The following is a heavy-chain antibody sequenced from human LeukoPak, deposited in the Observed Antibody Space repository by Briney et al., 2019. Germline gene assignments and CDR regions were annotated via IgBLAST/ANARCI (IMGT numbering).Heavy chain of an antibody. D-gene: IGHD1-26*01. CDR2: ISSNGGST. J-gene: IGHJ4*02. CDR3: ARVGYSGSYSDY. V-gene: IGHV3-64*01. CDR1: GFTFSSYA. Sequence: GGSLRLSCAASGFTFSSYAMHWVRQAPGKGLEYVSAISSNGGSTYYANSVKGRFTISGDNSKDTPYLQMGSLRAEDMAVYYCARVGYSGSYSDYWGQGTLVTVSS.